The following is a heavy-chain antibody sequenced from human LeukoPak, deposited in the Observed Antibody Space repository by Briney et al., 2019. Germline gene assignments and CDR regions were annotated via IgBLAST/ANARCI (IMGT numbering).Heavy chain of an antibody. CDR1: GYTFTSYG. D-gene: IGHD1-7*01. V-gene: IGHV1-18*01. CDR3: ARINWNYKDTDY. J-gene: IGHJ4*02. Sequence: ASVKVSCKASGYTFTSYGISWVRQAPGQGLEWMGWICAYNGNTNYAQKLQGRVTMTTDTSTSTAYMELRSLRSDDTAVYYCARINWNYKDTDYWGQGTLVTVSP. CDR2: ICAYNGNT.